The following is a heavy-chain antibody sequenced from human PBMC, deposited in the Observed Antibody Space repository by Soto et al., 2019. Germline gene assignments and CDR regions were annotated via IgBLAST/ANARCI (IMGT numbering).Heavy chain of an antibody. V-gene: IGHV3-NL1*01. D-gene: IGHD3-9*01. Sequence: GGSLRLSCAASGFTFSSYGMHWVRQAPGKGLEWVAVIYSGGSTYYADSVKGRFTISRDNSKNTLYLQMNSLRAEDTAVYYCAKGGGEGLRYFDWSQYFQHWGQGTLVTVSS. J-gene: IGHJ1*01. CDR1: GFTFSSYG. CDR3: AKGGGEGLRYFDWSQYFQH. CDR2: IYSGGST.